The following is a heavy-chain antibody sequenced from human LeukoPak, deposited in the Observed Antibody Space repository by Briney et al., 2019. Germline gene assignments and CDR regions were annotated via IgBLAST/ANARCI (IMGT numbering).Heavy chain of an antibody. D-gene: IGHD6-25*01. J-gene: IGHJ6*02. CDR1: ALTFSKYA. V-gene: IGHV3-23*01. CDR3: APATIAAATGHHFYYGMGV. CDR2: ISRSDSGSNI. Sequence: PGGSLRLSCAASALTFSKYAMNWVRQAPGKGLEWVSVISRSDSGSNIYYADSMKGRFTISRDNSKNTLYLQMNSLRAEDTAVYYCAPATIAAATGHHFYYGMGVWGQGTTVTVSS.